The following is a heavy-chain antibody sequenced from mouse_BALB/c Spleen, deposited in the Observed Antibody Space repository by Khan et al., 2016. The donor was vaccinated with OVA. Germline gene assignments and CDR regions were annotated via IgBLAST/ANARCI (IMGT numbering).Heavy chain of an antibody. CDR1: GDSITSGY. J-gene: IGHJ3*01. Sequence: VQLKESGPSLVKPSQTLSLTCSVTGDSITSGYWTWIRKFPGNKLEYMGYMIYSGDTYYNPSLKSRISITRHTSKNQYYLQLDSVTTEDTATYXCARSTYRYAFAYWGQGTLVTVSA. CDR3: ARSTYRYAFAY. V-gene: IGHV3-8*02. D-gene: IGHD2-14*01. CDR2: MIYSGDT.